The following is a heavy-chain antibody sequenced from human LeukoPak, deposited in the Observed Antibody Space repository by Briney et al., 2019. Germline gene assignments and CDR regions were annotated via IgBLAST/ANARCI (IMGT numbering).Heavy chain of an antibody. CDR1: GYTFTSYG. CDR3: ARDGGERYCSSTSCYYYYYGMDV. CDR2: ISAYNGST. J-gene: IGHJ6*02. D-gene: IGHD2-2*01. V-gene: IGHV1-18*01. Sequence: ASVKVSCKASGYTFTSYGISWVRQAPGQGLEWMGWISAYNGSTNYAQKLQGRVTMTTDTSTSTAYMELRSLRSDDTAVYYCARDGGERYCSSTSCYYYYYGMDVWGQGTTVTVSS.